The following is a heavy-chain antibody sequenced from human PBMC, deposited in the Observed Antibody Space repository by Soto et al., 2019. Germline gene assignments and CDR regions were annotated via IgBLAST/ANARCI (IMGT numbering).Heavy chain of an antibody. CDR3: ARGEYYYGSGSYYNPETNYYYYYGMDV. J-gene: IGHJ6*02. D-gene: IGHD3-10*01. CDR2: IYYSGST. Sequence: SETLSLTCTVSGGSISGSSYYWGWIRQPPGKGLEWIGSIYYSGSTYYNPSLKSRVTISVDTSKNQFSLKLSSVTAADTAVYYCARGEYYYGSGSYYNPETNYYYYYGMDVWGQGTTVTVSS. V-gene: IGHV4-39*01. CDR1: GGSISGSSYY.